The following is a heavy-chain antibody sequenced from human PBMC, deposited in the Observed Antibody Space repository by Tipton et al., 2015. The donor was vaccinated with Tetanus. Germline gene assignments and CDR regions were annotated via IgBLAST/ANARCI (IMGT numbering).Heavy chain of an antibody. D-gene: IGHD6-19*01. CDR1: GGSISSGGFY. V-gene: IGHV4-31*11. CDR3: ARHSGWYNFFNGVDV. CDR2: ILYTGST. Sequence: TLSLTCAVSGGSISSGGFYWTWIRQHPGKGLEWIGYILYTGSTFTTPSLKSRVTISVDTSKNQFSLKLTSVTAADTAVFYCARHSGWYNFFNGVDVWGLGTTVTVSS. J-gene: IGHJ6*02.